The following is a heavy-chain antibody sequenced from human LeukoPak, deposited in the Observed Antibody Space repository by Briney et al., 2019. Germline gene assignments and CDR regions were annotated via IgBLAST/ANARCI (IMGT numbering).Heavy chain of an antibody. J-gene: IGHJ4*02. V-gene: IGHV1-69*02. Sequence: SVKVSCKTPGDTLITHYISWVRQAPGQGLEWVGRIVPVIGVATYAQSLQGRVIITADRSTNPAYMELSSLRFEDSAVYFCARHSSRGHYYDFDFWGQGSLVTVSS. D-gene: IGHD3-22*01. CDR3: ARHSSRGHYYDFDF. CDR2: IVPVIGVA. CDR1: GDTLITHY.